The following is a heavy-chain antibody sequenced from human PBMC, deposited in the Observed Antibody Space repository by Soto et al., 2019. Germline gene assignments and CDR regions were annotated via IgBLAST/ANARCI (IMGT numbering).Heavy chain of an antibody. D-gene: IGHD6-13*01. Sequence: EVQLVESGGGVXXXGGXXXLSCAASGFXXXXXGMSXXXQAPGKGLEWVSGINWNGGSTGYADSVKGRFTISRDNAKNSLYLQMNSLRAEDTALYHCARGTGIDKQPFDYWGQGTLVTVSS. CDR2: INWNGGST. CDR3: ARGTGIDKQPFDY. V-gene: IGHV3-20*01. CDR1: GFXXXXXG. J-gene: IGHJ4*02.